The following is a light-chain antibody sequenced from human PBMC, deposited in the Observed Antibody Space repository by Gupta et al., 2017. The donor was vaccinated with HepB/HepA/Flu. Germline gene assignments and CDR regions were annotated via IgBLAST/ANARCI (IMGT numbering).Light chain of an antibody. Sequence: EIVLTQSPATLSLSPGERATLSCRASQSVSTYLAWYQQKPGQAPRLLIYDASKRATGIPARFSGSGSGTDFTLTVSSLDPEDFAIYYCQHRINWPLTFGGGTKVEIK. CDR1: QSVSTY. V-gene: IGKV3-11*01. CDR2: DAS. J-gene: IGKJ4*01. CDR3: QHRINWPLT.